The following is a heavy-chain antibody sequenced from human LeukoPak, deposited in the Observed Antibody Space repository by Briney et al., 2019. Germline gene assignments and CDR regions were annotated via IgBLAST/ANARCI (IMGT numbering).Heavy chain of an antibody. D-gene: IGHD4-17*01. Sequence: ASVKVSCKASGGTFTHYYMHWVRQAPGQGLEWMGWINPNSGGTNYAQKFQGRVTMTRDTSITTAYMELSRLISDDTAVYYCARDTSTVTTPYFDYWGQGTLVTVSS. CDR2: INPNSGGT. CDR3: ARDTSTVTTPYFDY. CDR1: GGTFTHYY. V-gene: IGHV1-2*02. J-gene: IGHJ4*02.